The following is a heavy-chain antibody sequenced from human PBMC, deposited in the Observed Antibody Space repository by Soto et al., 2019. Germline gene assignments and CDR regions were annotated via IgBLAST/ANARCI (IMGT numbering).Heavy chain of an antibody. CDR3: AKDQRSWDNWFDT. D-gene: IGHD2-2*01. J-gene: IGHJ5*02. Sequence: EVQLVESGGGLVQPGRSLRLSCTASGFTFDDYAMHWVQQAPGKGLEWVSGIGWNSGSIGYADSVKGRFTISRDNAKNSLYLQMNSLRAEDTALYFCAKDQRSWDNWFDTWGQGTLVTVSS. CDR1: GFTFDDYA. V-gene: IGHV3-9*01. CDR2: IGWNSGSI.